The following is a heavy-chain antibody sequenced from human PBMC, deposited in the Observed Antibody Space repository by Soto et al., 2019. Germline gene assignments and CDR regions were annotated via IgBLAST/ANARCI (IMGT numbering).Heavy chain of an antibody. CDR1: GYTFTRNG. Sequence: QVHLVQSGAEVKKPGASVNVSCKTSGYTFTRNGISWVRQAPGQGLEWMGWISPKSGNIKYAQKFQGRVIMTTDTSTSTAYMELRSLRSDDTAVDYCVKDRDSNSWPSRDVWGPGTTVTVSS. J-gene: IGHJ6*02. V-gene: IGHV1-18*01. CDR2: ISPKSGNI. D-gene: IGHD3-22*01. CDR3: VKDRDSNSWPSRDV.